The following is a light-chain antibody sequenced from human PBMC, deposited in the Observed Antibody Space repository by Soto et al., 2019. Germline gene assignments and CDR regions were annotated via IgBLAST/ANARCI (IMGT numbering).Light chain of an antibody. J-gene: IGKJ1*01. CDR1: QSVGIV. V-gene: IGKV3-15*01. CDR2: GAT. CDR3: QQYGSSGT. Sequence: EIVMTQSAANLCVSPGEGASLXCRASQSVGIVFGWYQHIAGQAPRRLIHGATTRDTGITGRFSGSGYGKDFNITISRLEPEDFAVYDCQQYGSSGTFGQGTKVDIK.